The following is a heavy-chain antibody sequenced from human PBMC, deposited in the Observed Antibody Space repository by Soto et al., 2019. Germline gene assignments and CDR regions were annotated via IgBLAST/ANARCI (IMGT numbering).Heavy chain of an antibody. CDR3: ARIPGIDAAGMGGFAN. D-gene: IGHD6-13*01. J-gene: IGHJ4*02. CDR2: ISGGGFST. CDR1: GFTFSSYA. V-gene: IGHV3-23*04. Sequence: EVQLVESGGGWTQPGGSLRLSCTASGFTFSSYAMGWVRQAPGAGLEWVSSISGGGFSTYYADSVKGRFTISRENSENTLYLRMRSLRADDTAVYYCARIPGIDAAGMGGFANWAQGTLVTVSS.